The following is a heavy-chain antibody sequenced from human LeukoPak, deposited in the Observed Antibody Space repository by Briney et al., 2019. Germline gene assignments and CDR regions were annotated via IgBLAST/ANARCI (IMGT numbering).Heavy chain of an antibody. D-gene: IGHD3-22*01. CDR1: GFTFSSYA. CDR3: AKDKLRSSGYYIDY. V-gene: IGHV3-23*01. CDR2: ISGSGGST. J-gene: IGHJ4*02. Sequence: GGSLRLSCAASGFTFSSYAMSWVRQAPGKGLEWVSAISGSGGSTYYADSVKGRFTISRDNSKNTLYLQMNSLRAEDTTVYYCAKDKLRSSGYYIDYWGQGTLVTVSS.